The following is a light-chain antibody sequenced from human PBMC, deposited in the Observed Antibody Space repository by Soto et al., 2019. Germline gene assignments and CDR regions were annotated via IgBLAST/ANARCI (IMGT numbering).Light chain of an antibody. J-gene: IGLJ2*01. CDR2: SDN. CDR1: SSTIGSNT. Sequence: QLVLTQPPSASGTPGQRVTISCSRSSSTIGSNTVNWYQQLPGTAPKLLIYSDNQRPSGVPDRFSGSKSGTSASLTISGLQSEDEADYYCAAWDDSLNGVVFGGGTQLTVL. CDR3: AAWDDSLNGVV. V-gene: IGLV1-44*01.